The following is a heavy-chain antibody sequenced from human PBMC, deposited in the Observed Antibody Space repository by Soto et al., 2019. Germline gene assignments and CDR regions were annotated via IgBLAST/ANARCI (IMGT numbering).Heavy chain of an antibody. V-gene: IGHV3-15*01. CDR3: TTASQDDYIWGSYRYTVG. CDR2: IKSKTDGGTT. D-gene: IGHD3-16*02. Sequence: GGSLRLSCAASGFTFSNAWMSWVRQAPGKGLEWVGRIKSKTDGGTTDYAAPVKGRFTISRDDSKNMLYLQMNSLKTEDTAVYYCTTASQDDYIWGSYRYTVGWGQGTLVTVSS. J-gene: IGHJ4*02. CDR1: GFTFSNAW.